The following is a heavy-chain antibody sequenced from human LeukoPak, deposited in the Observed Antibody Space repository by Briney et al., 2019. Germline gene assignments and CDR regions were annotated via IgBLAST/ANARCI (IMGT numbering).Heavy chain of an antibody. V-gene: IGHV4-59*01. CDR2: IYYSGST. CDR3: AREGNYYYYYYMDV. J-gene: IGHJ6*03. Sequence: SETLSLTCTVSGGSISSYYWSWIRQPPGKGLEWIGYIYYSGSTNYNPSLKSRVTISVDTSKNQFSLKLSSVTAADTAVYYCAREGNYYYYYYMDVWGKGTTVTVSS. CDR1: GGSISSYY.